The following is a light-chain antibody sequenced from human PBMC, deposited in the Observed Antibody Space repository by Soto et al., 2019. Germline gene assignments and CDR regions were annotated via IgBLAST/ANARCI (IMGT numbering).Light chain of an antibody. CDR2: EGN. Sequence: QSALTQPASVSGSPGQSITISCTGTSSDVGSYNLVSWYQQHPGKAPKLMIYEGNKRPSGVSNRFSGSKSANTASLTISGLQTEDEADYYFCSYAGTNTLVFGTGTKVTVL. CDR3: CSYAGTNTLV. CDR1: SSDVGSYNL. V-gene: IGLV2-23*01. J-gene: IGLJ1*01.